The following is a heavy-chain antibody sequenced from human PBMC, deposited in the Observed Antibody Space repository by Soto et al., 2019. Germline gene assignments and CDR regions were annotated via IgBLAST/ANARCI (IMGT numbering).Heavy chain of an antibody. J-gene: IGHJ6*02. D-gene: IGHD3-10*01. CDR3: ATANYYGSGSYLYGMDV. CDR2: FDPEDGET. Sequence: ASVKVSCKVSGYTPTELSMHWVRQAPGKGLEWMGGFDPEDGETIYAQKFQGRVTMTEDTSTDTAYMELSSLRSEDTAVYYCATANYYGSGSYLYGMDVWGQGTTVTVSS. CDR1: GYTPTELS. V-gene: IGHV1-24*01.